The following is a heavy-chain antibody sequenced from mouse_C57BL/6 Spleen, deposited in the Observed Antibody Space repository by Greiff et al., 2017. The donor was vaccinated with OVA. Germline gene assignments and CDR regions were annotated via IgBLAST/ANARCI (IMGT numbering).Heavy chain of an antibody. Sequence: EVQRVESGGGLVKPGGSLKLSCAASGFTFSSYAMSWVRQTPEKRLEWVATISDGGSYTYYPDNVKGRFTISRDNAKNNLYLQMSHLKSEDTAMYYCARFITTVVGYGYFDYWGQGTTLTVSS. CDR1: GFTFSSYA. V-gene: IGHV5-4*01. CDR2: ISDGGSYT. CDR3: ARFITTVVGYGYFDY. J-gene: IGHJ2*01. D-gene: IGHD1-1*01.